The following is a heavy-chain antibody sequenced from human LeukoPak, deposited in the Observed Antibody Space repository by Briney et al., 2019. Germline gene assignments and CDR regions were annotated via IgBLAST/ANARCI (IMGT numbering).Heavy chain of an antibody. D-gene: IGHD2-8*01. CDR1: VDSVSSNSAA. V-gene: IGHV6-1*01. Sequence: SQTLSLTCAISVDSVSSNSAAWNWIRQSPSRCLEWLGRTYYRSKWHNDYAVSVKSRITINPDTSKNQFSLQLNSVTPEDTAVYSCGREQGNGFDYWGQGTLVTVSS. CDR2: TYYRSKWHN. CDR3: GREQGNGFDY. J-gene: IGHJ4*02.